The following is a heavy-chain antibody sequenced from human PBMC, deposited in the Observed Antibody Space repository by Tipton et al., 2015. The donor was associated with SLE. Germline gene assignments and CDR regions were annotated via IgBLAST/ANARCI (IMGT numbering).Heavy chain of an antibody. Sequence: GSLRLSCAASGFTFNTYSMNWVRQAPGKGLEWVSYIRSSSSTIFYADSVKGRFTISRDNAKNSLYLQMNSLRAEDTALYYCARDRPHTAMIFDYWGQGRLVTVSS. CDR2: IRSSSSTI. V-gene: IGHV3-48*01. CDR1: GFTFNTYS. D-gene: IGHD5-18*01. CDR3: ARDRPHTAMIFDY. J-gene: IGHJ4*02.